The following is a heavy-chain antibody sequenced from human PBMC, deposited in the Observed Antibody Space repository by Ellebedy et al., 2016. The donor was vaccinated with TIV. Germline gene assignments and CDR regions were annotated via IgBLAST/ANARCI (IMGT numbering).Heavy chain of an antibody. Sequence: GESLKISXKASGYPFIYYWIGWVRHMLGKGLEWVAIIYPQDSDARYSPSFQGLVTISVDQSINTTFLQWHSLKASDTAMYYCAILVHPLTPGVRIPGLGWGQGTQVTVSS. CDR3: AILVHPLTPGVRIPGLG. CDR2: IYPQDSDA. D-gene: IGHD4-23*01. CDR1: GYPFIYYW. J-gene: IGHJ4*02. V-gene: IGHV5-51*01.